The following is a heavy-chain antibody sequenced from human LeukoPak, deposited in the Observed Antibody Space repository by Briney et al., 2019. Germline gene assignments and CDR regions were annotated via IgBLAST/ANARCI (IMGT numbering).Heavy chain of an antibody. CDR1: GYTFTSYW. V-gene: IGHV5-51*01. Sequence: GASVKVSCKASGYTFTSYWIGWVRQMPGKGLEWMGIIYPGDSDTRYSPSFQGQVTISADKSISTAYLQWSSLKASDTAMYYCARHSFDPWLPQQDYWGQGTLVTVSS. CDR3: ARHSFDPWLPQQDY. D-gene: IGHD6-19*01. J-gene: IGHJ4*02. CDR2: IYPGDSDT.